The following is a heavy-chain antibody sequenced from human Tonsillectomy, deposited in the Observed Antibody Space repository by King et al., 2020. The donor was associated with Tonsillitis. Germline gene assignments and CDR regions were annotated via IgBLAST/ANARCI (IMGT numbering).Heavy chain of an antibody. CDR3: ARWVFGNAFDI. CDR2: IKQDGGEK. D-gene: IGHD3-3*01. J-gene: IGHJ3*02. Sequence: VQLVESGGGLVQPGGSLRLSCATSGFTFSKYWMSWVRQAPGKGLEWVANIKQDGGEKYFVDSVKGRFTVSRDNAKNSLYLQMNSLIVEDTAVYYCARWVFGNAFDIWGQGTMVTVSS. CDR1: GFTFSKYW. V-gene: IGHV3-7*03.